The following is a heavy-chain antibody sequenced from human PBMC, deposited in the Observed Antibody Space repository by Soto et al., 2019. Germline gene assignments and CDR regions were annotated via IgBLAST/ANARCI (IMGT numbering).Heavy chain of an antibody. CDR1: GYSFTSYW. CDR2: IYPGDSDT. D-gene: IGHD2-2*02. CDR3: ARYYRPAAIQDVGYYFDY. Sequence: PGESLKISCKGSGYSFTSYWIGWVRQMPGKGLEWMGIIYPGDSDTRYSPSFQGQVTISADKSISTAYLQWSSLKASDTAMYYCARYYRPAAIQDVGYYFDYWGQGTLVTVSS. V-gene: IGHV5-51*01. J-gene: IGHJ4*02.